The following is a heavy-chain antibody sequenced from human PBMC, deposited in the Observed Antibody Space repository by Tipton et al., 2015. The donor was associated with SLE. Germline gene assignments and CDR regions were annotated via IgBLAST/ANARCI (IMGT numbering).Heavy chain of an antibody. CDR2: ISGSGGST. Sequence: SLRLSCAASGFTFSSNAMSWVRQAPGKGLEWVSVISGSGGSTYYADSVKGRFTISRDNSKNTLYLQMTSLRAEDTAVYYCAKCFPVMAGFDYWGQGTLVTVSS. V-gene: IGHV3-23*01. CDR1: GFTFSSNA. CDR3: AKCFPVMAGFDY. J-gene: IGHJ4*02. D-gene: IGHD5-24*01.